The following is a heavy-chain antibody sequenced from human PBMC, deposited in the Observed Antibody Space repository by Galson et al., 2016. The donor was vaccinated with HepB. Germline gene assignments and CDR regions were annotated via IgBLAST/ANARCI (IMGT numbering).Heavy chain of an antibody. J-gene: IGHJ3*02. CDR3: ARELGGDDILTGYYLGQAFDI. V-gene: IGHV3-48*03. D-gene: IGHD3-9*01. CDR1: GFTFNTYD. Sequence: SLRLSCAASGFTFNTYDMHWVRQAPGKGLEWISYISSSSSSKYYADSVKGRFTISRDNGKKSLYLQMNSLRVEDTAVYYCARELGGDDILTGYYLGQAFDIWGQGTVVTVSS. CDR2: ISSSSSSK.